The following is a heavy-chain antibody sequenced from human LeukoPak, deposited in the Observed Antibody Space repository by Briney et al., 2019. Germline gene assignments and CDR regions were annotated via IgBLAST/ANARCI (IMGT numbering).Heavy chain of an antibody. D-gene: IGHD1-26*01. J-gene: IGHJ4*02. CDR3: AQQCSGSYEPCFDY. CDR1: GGSISGYY. CDR2: IYYSGST. Sequence: SETLSLTCTVSGGSISGYYWSWIRQPPGKGLEWIGYIYYSGSTNYNPSLKSRVTISVDTSKNQFSLKVSSVTAADTPVYYCAQQCSGSYEPCFDYWGQGTLVTVSS. V-gene: IGHV4-59*01.